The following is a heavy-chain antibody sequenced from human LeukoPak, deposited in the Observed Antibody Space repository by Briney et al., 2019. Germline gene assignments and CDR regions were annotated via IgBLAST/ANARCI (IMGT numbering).Heavy chain of an antibody. CDR3: ATGSYSSSSHYYYYYMDV. CDR1: GGSISSYY. D-gene: IGHD6-6*01. J-gene: IGHJ6*03. CDR2: IYHSGST. V-gene: IGHV4-59*12. Sequence: SETLSLTCTVSGGSISSYYWSWIRQPPGKGLEWIGYIYHSGSTYYNPSLKSRVTISVDRSKNQFSLKLSSVTAADTAVYYCATGSYSSSSHYYYYYMDVWGKGTTVTVSS.